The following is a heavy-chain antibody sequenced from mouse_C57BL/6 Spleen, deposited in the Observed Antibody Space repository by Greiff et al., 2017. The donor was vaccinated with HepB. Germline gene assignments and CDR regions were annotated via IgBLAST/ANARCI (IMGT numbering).Heavy chain of an antibody. D-gene: IGHD4-1*01. J-gene: IGHJ2*01. Sequence: LVESGPELVKPGASVKISCKASGYAFSSSWMNWVKQRPGKGLEWIGRIYPGDGDTNYNGKFKGKATLTADKSSSTAYMQLSSLTSEDSAVYFCARSPELGRYFDYWGQGTTLTVSS. CDR2: IYPGDGDT. CDR1: GYAFSSSW. V-gene: IGHV1-82*01. CDR3: ARSPELGRYFDY.